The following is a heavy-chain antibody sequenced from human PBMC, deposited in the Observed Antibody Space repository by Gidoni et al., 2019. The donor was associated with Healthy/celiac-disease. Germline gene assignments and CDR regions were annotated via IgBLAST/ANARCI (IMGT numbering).Heavy chain of an antibody. CDR3: AIFAFDSSGVLGY. J-gene: IGHJ4*02. CDR2: ISSSGSTI. Sequence: EVQLVESGGGVVQPGGSRRLSCAASGFTFSSYEMNWVRQAPGKGLEWVSYISSSGSTIYYADSVKGRFTISRDNAKNSLYLQMNSLRAEDTAVYYCAIFAFDSSGVLGYWGQGTLVTVSS. V-gene: IGHV3-48*03. CDR1: GFTFSSYE. D-gene: IGHD6-25*01.